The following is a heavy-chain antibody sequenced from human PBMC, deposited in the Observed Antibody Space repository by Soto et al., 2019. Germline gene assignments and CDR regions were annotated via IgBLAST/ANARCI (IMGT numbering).Heavy chain of an antibody. J-gene: IGHJ4*02. CDR2: ISSNGGST. V-gene: IGHV3-64*01. CDR1: GFTFSSYA. D-gene: IGHD6-19*01. Sequence: EVQLVESGGGLVQPGGSLRLSCAASGFTFSSYAMHWVRQAPGKGLEYVSAISSNGGSTYYANSVKGRFTISRDNSKNTLYLQMGSVRAEDMAVYYCARDARLVRYDYWGQGTLVTVSS. CDR3: ARDARLVRYDY.